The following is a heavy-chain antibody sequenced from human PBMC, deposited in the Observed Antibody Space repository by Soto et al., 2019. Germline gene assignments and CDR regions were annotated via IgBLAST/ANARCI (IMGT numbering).Heavy chain of an antibody. Sequence: EVHLVESGGGLVQPGGSLRLSCAASEFTFSQHWMSWVRQALGKGLEWVADIKPDGSEKYYVDSVKGRFTISRDNAKNSVYPQMNTLRAEDTAVYYCARGHYGRDYWGQGTLVTVSS. CDR3: ARGHYGRDY. J-gene: IGHJ4*02. CDR2: IKPDGSEK. V-gene: IGHV3-7*01. CDR1: EFTFSQHW. D-gene: IGHD4-17*01.